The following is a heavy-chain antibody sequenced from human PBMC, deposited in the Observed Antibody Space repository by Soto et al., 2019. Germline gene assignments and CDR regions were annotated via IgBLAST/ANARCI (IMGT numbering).Heavy chain of an antibody. CDR2: ISTSSSYI. D-gene: IGHD3-22*01. V-gene: IGHV3-21*01. CDR3: ARGGDTSGSWPRF. Sequence: GGSLRLSCAASGFTFSSYSLNWVRQAPGKGLEWVSSISTSSSYIYYADSVKGRFTISRDDAKNSLFLQMSSLRVEDTAVYYCARGGDTSGSWPRFWGQGTLVTVSS. CDR1: GFTFSSYS. J-gene: IGHJ4*02.